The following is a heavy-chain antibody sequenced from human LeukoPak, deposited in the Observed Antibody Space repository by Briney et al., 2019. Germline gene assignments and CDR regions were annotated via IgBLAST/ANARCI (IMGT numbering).Heavy chain of an antibody. V-gene: IGHV5-51*01. D-gene: IGHD5-24*01. J-gene: IGHJ4*02. CDR2: IYPGGSET. CDR1: GSSFTSYW. Sequence: GASLKISSKGLGSSFTSYWNAWVRQRPGKGLEWMGIIYPGGSETRYNPSFQGQVTISADSSTSTAYLQWSSRRASDSAMYYCARASRDGYNQNFDHWGQGTLVTVCS. CDR3: ARASRDGYNQNFDH.